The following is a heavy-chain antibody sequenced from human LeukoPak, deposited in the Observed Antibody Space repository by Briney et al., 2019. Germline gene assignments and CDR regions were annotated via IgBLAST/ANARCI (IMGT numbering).Heavy chain of an antibody. J-gene: IGHJ4*02. Sequence: GGSLRLSCAASGFTFSSYAMHWVRQAPGKGLEWVAVISYDGSNKFYADSVKGRFTISRDNSKNTLYLQMNSLRPDDTAVYYCARDRDYSFDYWGQGTLVTVSS. CDR1: GFTFSSYA. V-gene: IGHV3-30-3*01. CDR3: ARDRDYSFDY. CDR2: ISYDGSNK. D-gene: IGHD3-10*01.